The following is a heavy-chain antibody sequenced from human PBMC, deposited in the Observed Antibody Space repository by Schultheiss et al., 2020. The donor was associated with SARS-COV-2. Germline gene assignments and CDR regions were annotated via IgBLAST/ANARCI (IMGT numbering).Heavy chain of an antibody. J-gene: IGHJ6*02. V-gene: IGHV4-39*07. CDR3: ARDSGTVRYYYGMDV. CDR1: GDSISSNTYY. Sequence: SETLSLTCTVSGDSISSNTYYWGWIRQPPGKGLEWIGSIIYSGTTYYKSSLKSRVTIFVDTSKNQFSLKLSSVTAADTAVYYCARDSGTVRYYYGMDVWGQGTTVTVSS. CDR2: IIYSGTT. D-gene: IGHD1/OR15-1a*01.